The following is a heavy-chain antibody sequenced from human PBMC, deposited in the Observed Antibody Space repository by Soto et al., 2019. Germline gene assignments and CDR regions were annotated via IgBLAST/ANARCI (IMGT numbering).Heavy chain of an antibody. D-gene: IGHD2-2*01. Sequence: SETVSLTCAVYCGSFSGYYWSCIRQPAWKGLEWIVEINHSGSTNYRQSLKSRVTISVDKSKNQFYLKLNSVTAADTAVYYCERVRQGCSSTSCYFDPWGQVTLVTVS. V-gene: IGHV4-34*01. CDR3: ERVRQGCSSTSCYFDP. J-gene: IGHJ5*02. CDR1: CGSFSGYY. CDR2: INHSGST.